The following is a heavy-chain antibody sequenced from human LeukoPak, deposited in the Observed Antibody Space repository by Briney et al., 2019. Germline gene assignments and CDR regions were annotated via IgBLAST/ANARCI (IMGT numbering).Heavy chain of an antibody. CDR2: IYYSGST. V-gene: IGHV4-30-4*07. D-gene: IGHD2-2*01. J-gene: IGHJ6*03. CDR3: ARDLSLSVVVVPAATQYYYYMDV. CDR1: GGSISSGGYS. Sequence: PSQTLSLTCAVSGGSISSGGYSWSWIRQPPGKGLEWIGYIYYSGSTYYNPSLKSRVTISVDTSKNQFSLKLSSVTAADTAVYYCARDLSLSVVVVPAATQYYYYMDVWGKGTTVTVSS.